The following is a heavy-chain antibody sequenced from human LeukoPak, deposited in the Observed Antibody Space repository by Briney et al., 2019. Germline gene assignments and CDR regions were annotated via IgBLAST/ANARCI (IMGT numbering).Heavy chain of an antibody. D-gene: IGHD3-22*01. V-gene: IGHV1-2*02. Sequence: ASVKVSCKASGYTFTGYYMHWVRQAPGQGLEWMGWINPNSGGTNYAQKFQGRVTMTEDTSTDTAYMELSSLRSEDTAVYYCATGYDSSGYYYWGQGTLVTVSS. CDR3: ATGYDSSGYYY. J-gene: IGHJ4*02. CDR2: INPNSGGT. CDR1: GYTFTGYY.